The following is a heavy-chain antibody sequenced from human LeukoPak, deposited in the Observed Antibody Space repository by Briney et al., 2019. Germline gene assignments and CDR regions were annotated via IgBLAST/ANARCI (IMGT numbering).Heavy chain of an antibody. CDR1: GYSFSNYW. D-gene: IGHD3-3*01. CDR3: ARGPLGYYDFWSGYQAYTFDY. CDR2: IYLGDSDT. Sequence: GESLKISCKGSGYSFSNYWIGWVRQMPGKGLEWMGIIYLGDSDTRYSPSFQGQVTISADKSISTAYLQWSSLKASDTAMYYCARGPLGYYDFWSGYQAYTFDYWGQGTLVTVSS. V-gene: IGHV5-51*01. J-gene: IGHJ4*02.